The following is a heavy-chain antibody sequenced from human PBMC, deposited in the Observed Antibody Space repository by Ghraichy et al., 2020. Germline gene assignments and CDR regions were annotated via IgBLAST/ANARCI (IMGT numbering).Heavy chain of an antibody. D-gene: IGHD1-26*01. CDR3: ARERGSFLDN. J-gene: IGHJ4*02. CDR1: GFTFSDSY. V-gene: IGHV3-11*01. CDR2: ISSSGNTI. Sequence: GGSLRLSCAASGFTFSDSYMSWIRQAPGKGLEWVSYISSSGNTIYYVDSVKGRFTISRDNAKNSLYLQMNSLGAEDTAVYYCARERGSFLDNWGPGTLITVSS.